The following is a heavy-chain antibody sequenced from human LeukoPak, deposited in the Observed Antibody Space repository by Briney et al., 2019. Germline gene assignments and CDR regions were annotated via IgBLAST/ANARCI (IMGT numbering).Heavy chain of an antibody. Sequence: GASVKVSCKASGYTFTSYYMHWVRQAPGQGLEWMGIINPSGGSTSYAQKFQGRVTMTRDTSTSTVYMELSSLRSEGTAVYYCARDLVRGSAAAGFDYWGQGTLVTVSS. D-gene: IGHD6-13*01. J-gene: IGHJ4*02. CDR1: GYTFTSYY. V-gene: IGHV1-46*01. CDR2: INPSGGST. CDR3: ARDLVRGSAAAGFDY.